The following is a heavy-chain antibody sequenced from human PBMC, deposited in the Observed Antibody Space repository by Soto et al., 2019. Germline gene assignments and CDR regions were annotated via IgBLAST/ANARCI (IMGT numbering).Heavy chain of an antibody. CDR1: GGSISSGGYS. Sequence: PSETLSLTCAVSGGSISSGGYSWSWIRQPPGKGLEWIGYIYHSGSTYYNPSLKSRVTISVDRSKNQFSLKLSSVTAADTAVYYCARGARRSTNGVHNWFDLWGQGTLVTVSS. CDR2: IYHSGST. J-gene: IGHJ5*02. V-gene: IGHV4-30-2*01. D-gene: IGHD2-8*01. CDR3: ARGARRSTNGVHNWFDL.